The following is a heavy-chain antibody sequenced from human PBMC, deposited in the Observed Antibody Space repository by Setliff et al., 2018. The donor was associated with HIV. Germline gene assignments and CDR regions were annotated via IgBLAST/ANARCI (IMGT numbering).Heavy chain of an antibody. Sequence: PGGSLRLSCAASGFTFSTYWMHWVRQAPGKGLEWVSSISSSSSYIYYADSVKGRFTISRDNAKNTLYLQMDSLRAEDTAVYYCARGGANPSWFDSWGQGTLVTVSS. V-gene: IGHV3-21*01. CDR1: GFTFSTYW. CDR2: ISSSSSYI. CDR3: ARGGANPSWFDS. D-gene: IGHD3-16*01. J-gene: IGHJ5*01.